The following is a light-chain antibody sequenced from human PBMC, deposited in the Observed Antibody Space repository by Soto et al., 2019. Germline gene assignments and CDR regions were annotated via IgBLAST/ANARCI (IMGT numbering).Light chain of an antibody. J-gene: IGKJ1*01. Sequence: EIVLTQSPATLSLSPGERATLSCRASQSVGSFLAWYQQKPGQAPRLLIYGASSRATGIPDRFSGSGSGTDFTLTIDRLESEDFAVYFCQQYGDLPWTFGQGTKVDIK. CDR1: QSVGSF. CDR2: GAS. CDR3: QQYGDLPWT. V-gene: IGKV3-20*01.